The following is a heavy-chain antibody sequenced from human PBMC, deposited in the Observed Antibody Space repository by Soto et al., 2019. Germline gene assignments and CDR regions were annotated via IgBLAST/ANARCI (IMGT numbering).Heavy chain of an antibody. V-gene: IGHV1-69*02. J-gene: IGHJ4*02. CDR1: GGTFSSYT. CDR2: IIPILGIA. D-gene: IGHD4-17*01. Sequence: QVQLVQSGAEVKKPGSSVKVSCKASGGTFSSYTISWVRQAPGQGLEWMGRIIPILGIANYAQKFQGRVTXTXDXXTSTAYMELSSLRSEDTAVYYCAKHNDYGDYVAYYWGQGTLVTVSS. CDR3: AKHNDYGDYVAYY.